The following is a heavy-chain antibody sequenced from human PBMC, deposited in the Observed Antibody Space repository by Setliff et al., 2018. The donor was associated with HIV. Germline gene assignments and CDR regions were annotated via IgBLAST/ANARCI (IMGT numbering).Heavy chain of an antibody. CDR2: IYYSGST. D-gene: IGHD6-13*01. CDR3: ARGESGYSSSWYPLPFDY. V-gene: IGHV4-39*07. J-gene: IGHJ4*02. Sequence: SETLSLTCTVSGGSITSAAYYWGWIRQPPGKGLEWIGSIYYSGSTYYNPSLKSRVTISLDTSENQFSLKLSSVTAADTAVYYCARGESGYSSSWYPLPFDYWGQGTLVTVSS. CDR1: GGSITSAAYY.